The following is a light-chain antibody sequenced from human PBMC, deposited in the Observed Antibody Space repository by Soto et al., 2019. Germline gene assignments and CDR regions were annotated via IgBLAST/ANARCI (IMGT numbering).Light chain of an antibody. CDR1: QSIRNH. CDR3: QQSYSSTPT. Sequence: IQMTQSPSALSASVGDRVIITCRESQSIRNHLNWYQQKQGKAPKLXIFAASSLQSGVPSRFSGSRSGPEFTLTISSLQPEDFETDYCQQSYSSTPTFGQGTKVDIK. CDR2: AAS. J-gene: IGKJ1*01. V-gene: IGKV1-39*01.